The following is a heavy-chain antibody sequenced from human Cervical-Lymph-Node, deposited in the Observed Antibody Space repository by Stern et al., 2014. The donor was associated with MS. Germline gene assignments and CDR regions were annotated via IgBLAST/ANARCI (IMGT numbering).Heavy chain of an antibody. CDR3: ARDQDGGDWYDY. V-gene: IGHV3-11*01. D-gene: IGHD2-21*02. Sequence: QVQLVQSGGGLVKPGGSLRLSCAASGFTFSDYYMSWIRQAPGKGLEWLSYISPGGDTIYYADSVKGRFTISRDDAKNSLSLQMNSLRAEDTAVYYCARDQDGGDWYDYWGQGTLVTVSS. CDR2: ISPGGDTI. J-gene: IGHJ4*02. CDR1: GFTFSDYY.